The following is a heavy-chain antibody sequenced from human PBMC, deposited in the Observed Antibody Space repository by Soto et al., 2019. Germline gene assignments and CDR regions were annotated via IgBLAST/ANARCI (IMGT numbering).Heavy chain of an antibody. Sequence: SETLSLTCTVSGGSISSYYWSWIRQPPGKGLEWIGYIYYSGSTNYNPSLRSRVTISVDTSKNQFSLKLSSVTAADTAVYYCARHADIVVVPAADAFDIWGQGTMVTVSS. J-gene: IGHJ3*02. V-gene: IGHV4-59*08. CDR1: GGSISSYY. D-gene: IGHD2-2*01. CDR2: IYYSGST. CDR3: ARHADIVVVPAADAFDI.